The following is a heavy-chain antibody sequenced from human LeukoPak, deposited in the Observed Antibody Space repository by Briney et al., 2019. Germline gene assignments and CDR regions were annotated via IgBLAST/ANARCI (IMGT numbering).Heavy chain of an antibody. J-gene: IGHJ3*02. CDR2: IKEDGSEK. D-gene: IGHD4-23*01. Sequence: GGSLRLSCAASGISFSRIWMTWVRQAPGKGLEWVANIKEDGSEKYYVDSVKGRFAISRDNAKNSLYLQMNSLRAEDTAVYYCVSYGGNSGTAFYIWGQGTMFTVSS. V-gene: IGHV3-7*05. CDR3: VSYGGNSGTAFYI. CDR1: GISFSRIW.